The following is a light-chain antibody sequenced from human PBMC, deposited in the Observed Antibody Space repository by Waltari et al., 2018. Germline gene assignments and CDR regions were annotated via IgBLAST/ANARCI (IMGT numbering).Light chain of an antibody. J-gene: IGLJ2*01. CDR3: ATWDNSLTAVV. Sequence: TGATPNLLCVDNNTRPSVISDRCSESKAGTSATLAISGLQSGDEADYYCATWDNSLTAVVFGGGTKLTVL. V-gene: IGLV1-51*01. CDR2: DNN.